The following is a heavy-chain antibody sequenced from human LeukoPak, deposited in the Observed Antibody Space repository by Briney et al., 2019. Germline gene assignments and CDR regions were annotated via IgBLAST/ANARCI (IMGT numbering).Heavy chain of an antibody. Sequence: PGGSLRLSCAASGFTFSIYAMSWVRRAPGKGLQWVSSITSRGESTWYVDSVKGRFTITRDNSENTLYLQMHSLRAEDTAVYYCARDRPNYYGSDGHYYRRDGDYWGRGTLVSVSS. CDR1: GFTFSIYA. CDR3: ARDRPNYYGSDGHYYRRDGDY. J-gene: IGHJ4*02. D-gene: IGHD3-22*01. V-gene: IGHV3-23*01. CDR2: ITSRGEST.